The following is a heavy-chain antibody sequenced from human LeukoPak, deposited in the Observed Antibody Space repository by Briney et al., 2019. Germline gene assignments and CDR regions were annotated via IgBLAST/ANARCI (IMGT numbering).Heavy chain of an antibody. V-gene: IGHV3-30-3*01. Sequence: GGSLRLSCAASGFTFSSYAMVWVRQAPGKGLQWVALISYDSTNIHYADSVRDRFTISRDNSKNTLYLQMNSLRAEDTAVYYCARDRLWFGELPARGAFDIWGQGTMVTVSS. D-gene: IGHD3-10*01. CDR1: GFTFSSYA. J-gene: IGHJ3*02. CDR2: ISYDSTNI. CDR3: ARDRLWFGELPARGAFDI.